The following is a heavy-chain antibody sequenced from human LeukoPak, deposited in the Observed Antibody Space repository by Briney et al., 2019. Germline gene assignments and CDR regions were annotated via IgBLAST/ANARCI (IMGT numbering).Heavy chain of an antibody. D-gene: IGHD3-22*01. V-gene: IGHV2-5*02. CDR3: AHSGAYYYDSSGFDY. CDR1: GFSLSTSGVG. CDR2: IYWDDDK. J-gene: IGHJ4*02. Sequence: ESGPTLVKPTQTLTLTCTFSGFSLSTSGVGVGWIRQPPGKALEWLALIYWDDDKRYSPSLKSRLSITKATSKNQVVLTMTNMDPVDTATYYCAHSGAYYYDSSGFDYWGQGTLVTVSS.